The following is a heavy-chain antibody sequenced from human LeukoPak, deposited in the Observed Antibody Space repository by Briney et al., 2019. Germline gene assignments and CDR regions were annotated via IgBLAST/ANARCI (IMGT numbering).Heavy chain of an antibody. CDR2: INSDGSNT. Sequence: PGGSLRLSCAVSGFTFSSYWMHWVRQAPGKGLVWVSRINSDGSNTNYADSVKGRFTISRDNAKNTLYLQMNSLRAEDTAVYYCARVRGSSSGWHDYWGQGTLVTVSS. CDR3: ARVRGSSSGWHDY. J-gene: IGHJ4*02. V-gene: IGHV3-74*01. CDR1: GFTFSSYW. D-gene: IGHD6-19*01.